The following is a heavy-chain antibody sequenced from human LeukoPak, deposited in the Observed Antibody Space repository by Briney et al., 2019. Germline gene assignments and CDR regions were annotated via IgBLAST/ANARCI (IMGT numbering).Heavy chain of an antibody. CDR1: GFTFSSYG. D-gene: IGHD1-26*01. CDR3: AKGGARLHSYYSDY. CDR2: IRYDGSNK. J-gene: IGHJ4*02. Sequence: GGSLRLSCAASGFTFSSYGMHWVRQAPGKGLEWVAFIRYDGSNKYYADSVKGRFTISRDNSKNTLYLQMNSLRAEDTAVFYCAKGGARLHSYYSDYWGQGTLVTVSS. V-gene: IGHV3-30*02.